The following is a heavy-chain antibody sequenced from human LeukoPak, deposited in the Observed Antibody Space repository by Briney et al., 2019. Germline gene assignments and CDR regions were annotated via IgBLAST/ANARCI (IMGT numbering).Heavy chain of an antibody. V-gene: IGHV1-18*01. CDR3: AKPGAFHDFWSGPLNWLDP. CDR2: ISAHNNQT. J-gene: IGHJ5*02. CDR1: GHGFTTYG. Sequence: ASVKVSCKASGHGFTTYGISWVRQAPGQGLEWMGWISAHNNQTSYAEKFQGRVTMTTDTATSTAYVELRGLRSDDTAIYYCAKPGAFHDFWSGPLNWLDPWGQGTLVTVSS. D-gene: IGHD3-3*01.